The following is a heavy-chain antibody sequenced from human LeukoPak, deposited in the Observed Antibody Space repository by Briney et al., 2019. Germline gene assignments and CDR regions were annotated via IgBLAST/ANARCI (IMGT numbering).Heavy chain of an antibody. CDR3: ARGFNGGNDPFDY. V-gene: IGHV1-69*16. CDR2: IVPILGIA. CDR1: GGTFSSYT. Sequence: SVKVSCKASGGTFSSYTISWVRQAPGQGLEWMGRIVPILGIANYAQKFQGRVTITTDESTSTAYMELSSLRSEDTAVYYCARGFNGGNDPFDYWGQGTLVTVSS. J-gene: IGHJ4*02. D-gene: IGHD2-15*01.